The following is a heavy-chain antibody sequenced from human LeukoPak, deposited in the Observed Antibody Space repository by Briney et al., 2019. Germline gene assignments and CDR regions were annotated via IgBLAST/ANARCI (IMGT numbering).Heavy chain of an antibody. CDR3: XRHXPDIYDYVWGSYYFDY. CDR1: GGSISSYY. Sequence: SETLSLTCTVSGGSISSYYWSWIRQPPGKGLEWIGYIYYSGSTNYNPSLKSRVTISVDTSKNQFSLKLSYVTAADPAVYYFXRHXPDIYDYVWGSYYFDYWGQGTLVTVSS. D-gene: IGHD3-16*01. J-gene: IGHJ4*02. CDR2: IYYSGST. V-gene: IGHV4-59*08.